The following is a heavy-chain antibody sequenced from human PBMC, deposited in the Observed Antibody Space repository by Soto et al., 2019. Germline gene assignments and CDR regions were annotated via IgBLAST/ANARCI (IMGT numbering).Heavy chain of an antibody. CDR1: GYTFTSYD. CDR2: MNPNSGNT. V-gene: IGHV1-8*01. D-gene: IGHD3-9*01. J-gene: IGHJ6*02. CDR3: ARAFVLRYFDWLTTETHPRGYYYGMDV. Sequence: ASVKVSCKASGYTFTSYDINWVRQATGQGLEWMGWMNPNSGNTGYAQKFQGRVTMTRNTSISTAYMELSSLRSEDTAVYYCARAFVLRYFDWLTTETHPRGYYYGMDVWGQGTTVTVSS.